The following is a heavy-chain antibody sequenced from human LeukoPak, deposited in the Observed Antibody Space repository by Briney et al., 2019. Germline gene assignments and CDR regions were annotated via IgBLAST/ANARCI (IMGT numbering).Heavy chain of an antibody. CDR1: GFTFSSYS. Sequence: GGSLRLSCAASGFTFSSYSMNWVRQAPGKGLEWVSSISSSSSYIYYADSVKGRFTISRDNAKNSLYLQMNSLRAEDTAVYSCARLQEDSSGYPDYWGQGTLVTVSS. D-gene: IGHD3-22*01. CDR2: ISSSSSYI. CDR3: ARLQEDSSGYPDY. J-gene: IGHJ4*02. V-gene: IGHV3-21*01.